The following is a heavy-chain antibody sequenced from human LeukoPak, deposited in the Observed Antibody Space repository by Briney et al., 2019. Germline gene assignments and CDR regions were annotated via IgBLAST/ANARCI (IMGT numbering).Heavy chain of an antibody. D-gene: IGHD1-26*01. J-gene: IGHJ3*02. CDR3: ARDSVVGANDAFDI. CDR2: IRYDGSNK. Sequence: HPGGSLRLSCTASGFTFSSYYMNWVRQAPGKGLEWVAFIRYDGSNKYYADSVKGRFTISRDNSKNTLYLQMNSLRAEDTAVYYCARDSVVGANDAFDIWGQGTMVTVSS. CDR1: GFTFSSYY. V-gene: IGHV3-30*02.